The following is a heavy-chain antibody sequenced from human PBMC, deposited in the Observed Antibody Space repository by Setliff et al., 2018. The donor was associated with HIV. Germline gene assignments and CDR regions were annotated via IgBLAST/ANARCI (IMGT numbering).Heavy chain of an antibody. D-gene: IGHD3-10*01. CDR3: ARDTMFRGVPGWFDP. V-gene: IGHV4-61*09. CDR2: IYTSGST. J-gene: IGHJ5*02. CDR1: GGSINSGSYY. Sequence: KPSETLSLTCTVSGGSINSGSYYWSWIRQPAGKGLEWIGHIYTSGSTNYNPSLKSRVTISVDTSKNQFSLKLSSVTAADTAVYSCARDTMFRGVPGWFDPWG.